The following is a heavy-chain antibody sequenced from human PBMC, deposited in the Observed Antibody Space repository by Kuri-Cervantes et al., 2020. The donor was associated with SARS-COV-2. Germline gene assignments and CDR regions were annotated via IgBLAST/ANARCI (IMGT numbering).Heavy chain of an antibody. D-gene: IGHD3-22*01. CDR2: INYSGST. Sequence: GSLRLSCAVYGGSFSGYYWIWIRQPPGKGPEWIGEINYSGSTNYNPYSKNRVIILVDTSKNQFSLKLSSVTAADTAVYYCAGGGVYYDSSGYYPYWGQGTLVTVSS. CDR3: AGGGVYYDSSGYYPY. J-gene: IGHJ4*02. CDR1: GGSFSGYY. V-gene: IGHV4-34*01.